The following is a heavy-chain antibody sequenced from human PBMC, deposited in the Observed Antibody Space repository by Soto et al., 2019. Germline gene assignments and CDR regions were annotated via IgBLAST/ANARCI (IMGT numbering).Heavy chain of an antibody. J-gene: IGHJ3*02. CDR2: VSATDGST. V-gene: IGHV3-23*01. CDR1: GFTFSPHA. Sequence: EVQMLESGGGLVQPGGSLRLSCSVSGFTFSPHAMSWVRQAPGKGLEWVSTVSATDGSTDYADSVKGRFTITRDNSKNTLYLHMSSLRLEDTAIYYCAKDRFNGAFDIWGQGTMVPVSS. CDR3: AKDRFNGAFDI. D-gene: IGHD2-8*01.